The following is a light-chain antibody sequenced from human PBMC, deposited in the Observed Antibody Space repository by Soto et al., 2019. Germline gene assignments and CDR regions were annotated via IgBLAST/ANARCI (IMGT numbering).Light chain of an antibody. CDR1: QSVSSSY. J-gene: IGKJ3*01. CDR2: GAS. CDR3: QQYGSSPRGVT. Sequence: EIVLTQSPGTLSLSPGERATLSCRASQSVSSSYLAWYQQKPRQAPRLLIYGASSRAAGSPDCFSGSASGTACAITISSLEPEDFGLHYCQQYGSSPRGVTFGPGTKVDIK. V-gene: IGKV3-20*01.